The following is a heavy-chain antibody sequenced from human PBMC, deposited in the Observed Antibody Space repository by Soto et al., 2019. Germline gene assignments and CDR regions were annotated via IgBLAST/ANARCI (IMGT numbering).Heavy chain of an antibody. Sequence: EVQLVESGGGLVEPGGSLRVSCAGSGFTFSDGWLNWVRQAPGKGLEWVARIKSKTAGGAIDYAAPVKGRFTISRDDSKNTLYLQMNSLRIEDTALYYCTTSGGTTWPPYWGQGTLVTVSS. CDR2: IKSKTAGGAI. V-gene: IGHV3-15*07. J-gene: IGHJ4*02. CDR1: GFTFSDGW. CDR3: TTSGGTTWPPY. D-gene: IGHD2-8*02.